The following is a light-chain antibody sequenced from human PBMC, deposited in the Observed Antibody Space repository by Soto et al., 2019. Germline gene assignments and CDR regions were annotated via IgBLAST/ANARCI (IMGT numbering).Light chain of an antibody. Sequence: ENVLTRSPGTLSLSPGERATLSCRASQSVSSYSLAWYQQKPGQAPRLVMYGTSNRATGIPDRFSGSGSGTDFTLTISRLEPEDFAAYYCQQYDSSPPTFGQGTKVDIK. CDR2: GTS. J-gene: IGKJ1*01. V-gene: IGKV3-20*01. CDR1: QSVSSYS. CDR3: QQYDSSPPT.